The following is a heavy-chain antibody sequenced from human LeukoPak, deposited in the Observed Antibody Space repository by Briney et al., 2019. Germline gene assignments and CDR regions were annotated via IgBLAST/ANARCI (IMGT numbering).Heavy chain of an antibody. V-gene: IGHV3-74*01. J-gene: IGHJ4*02. Sequence: GGSLRLSCAASGFTFSSYWMHWVRQAPGKGLLWVSRINTDGSSTYYADSVKGRFTISRDNAKNTLYLQMNSLRAEDTAVYYCARDHYGGNSDYWGQGTLATVSS. D-gene: IGHD4-23*01. CDR3: ARDHYGGNSDY. CDR2: INTDGSST. CDR1: GFTFSSYW.